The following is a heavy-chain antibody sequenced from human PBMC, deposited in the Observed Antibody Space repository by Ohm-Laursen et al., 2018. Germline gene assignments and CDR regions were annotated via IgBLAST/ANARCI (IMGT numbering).Heavy chain of an antibody. V-gene: IGHV4-39*07. CDR1: GGSISSSSYY. D-gene: IGHD3-10*01. Sequence: SDTLSLTCTVSGGSISSSSYYWSWIRQPPGKGLEWIGEINHSGSTNYNPSLKSRVTISTDTSKTQFSLKLNSVTAADTAVYYCARYGLVRGFDPWGQGTLVTVSS. CDR2: INHSGST. J-gene: IGHJ5*02. CDR3: ARYGLVRGFDP.